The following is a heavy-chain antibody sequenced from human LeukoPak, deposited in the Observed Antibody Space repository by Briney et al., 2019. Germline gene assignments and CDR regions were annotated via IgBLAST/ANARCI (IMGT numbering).Heavy chain of an antibody. Sequence: PSETLSLTCTVFGGSISGYFWTWIRQPAGKGLEWIGRMYSTGSNNYNPSLKSRVTMSLDTSKNHYSLNLTSVTAADTAVYYCARESTSGREPTSGRPLDYWGQGTLVTVSS. D-gene: IGHD5-12*01. CDR3: ARESTSGREPTSGRPLDY. J-gene: IGHJ4*02. V-gene: IGHV4-4*07. CDR1: GGSISGYF. CDR2: MYSTGSN.